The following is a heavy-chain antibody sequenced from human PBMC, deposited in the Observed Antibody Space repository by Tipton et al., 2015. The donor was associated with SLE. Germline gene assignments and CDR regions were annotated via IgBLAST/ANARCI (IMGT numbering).Heavy chain of an antibody. CDR3: ARVGVSNDFWSGYTYYYYMDG. Sequence: QLVQSGAEVKKPGASVKVSCKASGYTFTSYGISWVRQAPGQGLEWMGWISAYNGNTNYAQKLQGRVTMTTDTSTSTAYMELRSLRSDDTAVYYCARVGVSNDFWSGYTYYYYMDGWGKGTTVTVSS. D-gene: IGHD3-3*01. J-gene: IGHJ6*03. CDR1: GYTFTSYG. V-gene: IGHV1-18*01. CDR2: ISAYNGNT.